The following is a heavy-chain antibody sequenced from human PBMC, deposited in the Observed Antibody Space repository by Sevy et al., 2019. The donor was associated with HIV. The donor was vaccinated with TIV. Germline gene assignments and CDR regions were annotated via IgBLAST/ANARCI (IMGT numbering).Heavy chain of an antibody. V-gene: IGHV4-30-4*01. CDR2: IHYSGSA. J-gene: IGHJ4*02. D-gene: IGHD5-12*01. CDR3: ASQRGYSHGPFES. CDR1: GGSVSNGDYY. Sequence: SETLSLTCDVSGGSVSNGDYYWSWIRQPPGKGLEWFGYIHYSGSAYYNPFLKSRVTISIDTSKNQFSLKLRSVTAEDTATYYCASQRGYSHGPFESWGLGTLVTVSS.